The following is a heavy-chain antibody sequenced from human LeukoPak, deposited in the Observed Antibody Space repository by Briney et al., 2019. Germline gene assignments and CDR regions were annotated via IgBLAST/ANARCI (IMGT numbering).Heavy chain of an antibody. D-gene: IGHD3-10*01. CDR1: GFTFSSYA. CDR2: IRYDGSIK. Sequence: GGSLRLSCAASGFTFSSYAMHWVRQAPGKGLEWMAFIRYDGSIKYYADSVKGRFTISRDNSKNTLYLQMNSLRAEDTAVYYCAKDSQVYYYGSGSSTFDYWGQGTLVTVSS. J-gene: IGHJ4*02. V-gene: IGHV3-30*02. CDR3: AKDSQVYYYGSGSSTFDY.